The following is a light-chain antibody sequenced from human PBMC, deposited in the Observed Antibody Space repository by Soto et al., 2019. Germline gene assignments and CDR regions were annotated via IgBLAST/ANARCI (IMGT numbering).Light chain of an antibody. J-gene: IGKJ4*01. Sequence: DTQMTQSPSSLSASVGDRVTITCQASQGIAKYLHWYQQKPGKAPKLLIYHASNLKTGVPSRISGSASGTDFTLTISSLQPEDIATYFCQQADNLPLTFGGGTKVEIK. V-gene: IGKV1-33*01. CDR1: QGIAKY. CDR2: HAS. CDR3: QQADNLPLT.